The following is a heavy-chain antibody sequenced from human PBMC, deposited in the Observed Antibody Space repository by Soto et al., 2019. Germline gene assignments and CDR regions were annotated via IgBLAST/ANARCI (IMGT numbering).Heavy chain of an antibody. CDR2: IYYSGST. V-gene: IGHV4-59*01. D-gene: IGHD4-17*01. J-gene: IGHJ4*02. CDR3: ARRYGASFDY. Sequence: SETLSLTCTVAGGSISGYDGSWIRQPPGKGLEWIGYIYYSGSTNYNPSLKSRVTISVDTSKNQFSLKLSSVTAADTAVYYCARRYGASFDYWGQGTLVTVSS. CDR1: GGSISGYD.